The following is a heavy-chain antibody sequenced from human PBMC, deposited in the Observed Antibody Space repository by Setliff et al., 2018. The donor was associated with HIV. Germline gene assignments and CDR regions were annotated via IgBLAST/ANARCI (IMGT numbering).Heavy chain of an antibody. CDR3: ARDRLLLWFDEEYYFDY. CDR2: IYYSGST. Sequence: PSETLSLTCTVSGGSISSSSLYWGWIRQPPGKGLEWIGSIYYSGSTYYNPSLKSRVTISLDTSKSLFSLKLSSVSAADTAVYYCARDRLLLWFDEEYYFDYWGQGTLVTVPQ. J-gene: IGHJ4*02. D-gene: IGHD3-10*01. CDR1: GGSISSSSLY. V-gene: IGHV4-39*07.